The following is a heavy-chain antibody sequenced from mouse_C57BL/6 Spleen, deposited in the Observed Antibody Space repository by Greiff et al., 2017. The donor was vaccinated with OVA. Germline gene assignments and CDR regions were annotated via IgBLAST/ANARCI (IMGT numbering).Heavy chain of an antibody. V-gene: IGHV1-50*01. J-gene: IGHJ3*01. CDR1: GYTFTSYW. CDR3: ARERDAY. CDR2: IDPSDSYT. Sequence: QVQLQQPGAELVKPGASVKLSCKASGYTFTSYWLQWVKQRPGQGLEWIGEIDPSDSYTHYNQKFKGKATLTVDTSSSTAYMQLSSLTSEDSAVYYCARERDAYGGQGTLVTVSA.